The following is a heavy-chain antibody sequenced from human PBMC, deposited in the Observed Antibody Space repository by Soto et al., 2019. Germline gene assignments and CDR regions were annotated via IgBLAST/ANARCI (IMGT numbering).Heavy chain of an antibody. J-gene: IGHJ6*02. V-gene: IGHV4-31*03. D-gene: IGHD6-13*01. CDR3: ASRSLGIAAAADYYYYYGMDV. CDR1: GGSISSGGYY. CDR2: IYYSGST. Sequence: SETLSLTCIVSGGSISSGGYYWSWIRQHPGKGLEWIGYIYYSGSTYYNTFLKSRVTISVDTSKNQFSLKLSSVTAADTAVYYCASRSLGIAAAADYYYYYGMDVWGQGTTVTVSS.